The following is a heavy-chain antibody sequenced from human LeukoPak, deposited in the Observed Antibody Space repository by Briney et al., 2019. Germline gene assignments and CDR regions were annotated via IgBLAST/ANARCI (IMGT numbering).Heavy chain of an antibody. V-gene: IGHV3-15*01. J-gene: IGHJ4*02. CDR2: IKSKTDGGTT. Sequence: GGSFRLSCAASVFTFINAWISWVRHAPWKGLEWVGRIKSKTDGGTTDYAAPVKGRFTISRDDSKNTLYLQMNSLKTEDTAVYYCTTAWTDAFWGQGTLVTVSS. D-gene: IGHD1-1*01. CDR3: TTAWTDAF. CDR1: VFTFINAW.